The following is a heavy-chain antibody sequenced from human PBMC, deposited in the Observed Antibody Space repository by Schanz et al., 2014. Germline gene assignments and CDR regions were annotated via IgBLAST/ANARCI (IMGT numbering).Heavy chain of an antibody. CDR3: TRDTDSHFDY. CDR1: GFTFSSSW. CDR2: TSHDGSLT. Sequence: EVHLVESGGGLVQPGGSLRLSCAASGFTFSSSWMHWVRQAPGKGLVWVTSTSHDGSLTSFADSVKGRFTISRDNARNTLYLQMTSLRAGETPVYYCTRDTDSHFDYWGQGTLVTVSS. D-gene: IGHD2-15*01. J-gene: IGHJ4*02. V-gene: IGHV3-74*01.